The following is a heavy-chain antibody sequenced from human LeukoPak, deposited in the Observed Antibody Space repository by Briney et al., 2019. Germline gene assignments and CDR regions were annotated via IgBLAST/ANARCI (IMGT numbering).Heavy chain of an antibody. D-gene: IGHD3-3*01. CDR1: AGSITSHDYY. V-gene: IGHV4-30-4*01. CDR3: AREGHDFWSGSRGWFDP. J-gene: IGHJ5*02. CDR2: THNSGST. Sequence: SQTLSLTCTVSAGSITSHDYYWSWILQAPVNGLEWIGYTHNSGSTFYNPSLKSRFTISVDTSKNPFSLKVRSVTAPATAIDYCAREGHDFWSGSRGWFDPWGPGTLVTVSS.